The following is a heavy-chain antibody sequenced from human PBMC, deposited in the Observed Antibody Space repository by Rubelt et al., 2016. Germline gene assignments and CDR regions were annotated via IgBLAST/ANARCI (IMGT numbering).Heavy chain of an antibody. V-gene: IGHV1-18*01. CDR1: GYTFTSYG. CDR3: ARDPLPVRGVIMTPTH. D-gene: IGHD3-10*01. J-gene: IGHJ4*02. CDR2: ISPYNGNT. Sequence: QVQLVQSGAEVKKPGASVKVSCKASGYTFTSYGISWVRQAPGQGLEWMGWISPYNGNTNYAQKLKGRVTMTTDTSTSTAYMELRSLRSDDTAVYYCARDPLPVRGVIMTPTHWGQGTLVTVSS.